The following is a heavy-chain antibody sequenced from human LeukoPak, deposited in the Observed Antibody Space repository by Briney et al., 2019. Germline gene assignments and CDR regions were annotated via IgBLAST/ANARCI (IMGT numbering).Heavy chain of an antibody. Sequence: PGGSLRLSCAASGFTFSGYAMSWVRQAPGKGLEWVSAISDSGGRTYYADSVKGRFTISRDNSKNTVYLQMNSLRAEDTAVYYCAKEEHYASGSYSCFDYWGQGTLVTVSS. CDR1: GFTFSGYA. V-gene: IGHV3-23*01. J-gene: IGHJ4*02. D-gene: IGHD3-10*01. CDR3: AKEEHYASGSYSCFDY. CDR2: ISDSGGRT.